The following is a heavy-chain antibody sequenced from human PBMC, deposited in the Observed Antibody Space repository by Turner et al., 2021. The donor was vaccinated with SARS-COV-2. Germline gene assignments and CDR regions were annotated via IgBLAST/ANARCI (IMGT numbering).Heavy chain of an antibody. CDR3: ARDIFAYYYDSSGYPD. CDR2: ISSISSYI. V-gene: IGHV3-21*01. D-gene: IGHD3-22*01. J-gene: IGHJ4*02. CDR1: GFTFSSYN. Sequence: EVQLVASGGGLVQPGGSLRLSCAASGFTFSSYNRNWFRQAPGKGLEWVSSISSISSYIYYADSVKCRFTISRDNAKNSMYLQMNSLRAEDTAVYYCARDIFAYYYDSSGYPDCGQGTLVTVSS.